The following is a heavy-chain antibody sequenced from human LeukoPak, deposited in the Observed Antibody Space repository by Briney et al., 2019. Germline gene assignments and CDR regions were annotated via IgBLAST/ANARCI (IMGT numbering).Heavy chain of an antibody. J-gene: IGHJ4*02. CDR1: GGSISSYY. V-gene: IGHV4-4*09. Sequence: SETLSLTCTVSGGSISSYYWSWIRQPPGKGLEWIGYIYTSGSTNYNPSLKSRVTISVDTSKNQFSLKLSSVTAADTAVYYCARHHYNTSDYWGQGTLVTVSS. CDR2: IYTSGST. D-gene: IGHD5-24*01. CDR3: ARHHYNTSDY.